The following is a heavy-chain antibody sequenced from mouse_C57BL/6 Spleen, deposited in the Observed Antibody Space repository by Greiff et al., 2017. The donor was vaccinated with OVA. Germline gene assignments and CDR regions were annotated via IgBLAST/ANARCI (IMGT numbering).Heavy chain of an antibody. Sequence: VQRVESGAELVRPGTSVKVSCKASGYAFTNYLIEWVKQRPGQGLEWIGVINPGSGGTNYNEKFKGKATLTADKSSSTAYMQLSSLTSEDSAVYFCARGGGSSYGFAYWGQGTLVTVSA. V-gene: IGHV1-54*01. D-gene: IGHD1-1*01. CDR3: ARGGGSSYGFAY. CDR2: INPGSGGT. J-gene: IGHJ3*01. CDR1: GYAFTNYL.